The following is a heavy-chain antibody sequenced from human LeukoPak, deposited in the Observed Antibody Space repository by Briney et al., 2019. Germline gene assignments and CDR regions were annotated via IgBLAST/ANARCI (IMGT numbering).Heavy chain of an antibody. J-gene: IGHJ4*02. V-gene: IGHV3-48*01. Sequence: GGSLRLSCAASGFTFSNYGMNWVRQAPGKGLEWVSYISGRTSTIYYADSVKGRFTISRDNSKNTLYLQMNSLRAEDTAVYYCARDGLTGLGSSSFDYWGQGTLVTVSS. CDR3: ARDGLTGLGSSSFDY. CDR2: ISGRTSTI. D-gene: IGHD6-13*01. CDR1: GFTFSNYG.